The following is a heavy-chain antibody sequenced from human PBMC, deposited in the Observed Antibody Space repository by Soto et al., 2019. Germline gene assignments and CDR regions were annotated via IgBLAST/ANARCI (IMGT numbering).Heavy chain of an antibody. CDR2: ISYDGSNK. D-gene: IGHD6-19*01. CDR1: GFTFSSYA. J-gene: IGHJ4*02. Sequence: QVQLVESGGGVVQPGRSLRLSCAASGFTFSSYAMHWVRQAPGKGLEWVAVISYDGSNKYYADSVKGRFTISRDNSKNTLYLRMNSLRAEDTAVYYCASKPLYSSGWYYVDYWGQGTLVTVSS. V-gene: IGHV3-30-3*01. CDR3: ASKPLYSSGWYYVDY.